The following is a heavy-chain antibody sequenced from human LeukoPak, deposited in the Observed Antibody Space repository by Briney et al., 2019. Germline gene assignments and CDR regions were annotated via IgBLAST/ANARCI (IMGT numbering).Heavy chain of an antibody. CDR2: IYPDDPDT. CDR3: ARPDTRSYSY. J-gene: IGHJ4*02. Sequence: GESLRISCEGSGYSFTSYWIDWVRQMPGKGLEWMGSIYPDDPDTKYSPFFPGQVTIPADKSITTAYPQWNSLKASDTAMYYCARPDTRSYSYWGQATSVTVSP. D-gene: IGHD3-22*01. V-gene: IGHV5-51*01. CDR1: GYSFTSYW.